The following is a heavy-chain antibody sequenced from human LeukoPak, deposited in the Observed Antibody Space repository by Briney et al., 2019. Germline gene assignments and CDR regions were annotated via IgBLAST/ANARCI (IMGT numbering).Heavy chain of an antibody. V-gene: IGHV3-7*01. CDR2: IQRHGSEK. Sequence: PGGSLRLSCAAPGFTFSDYWMTWVRQAPGKGLEWVASIQRHGSEKYHVDSVTGRFTISRDNAKNSLYLQMDSLRAEDTAVYYCTRLGHLTTGRRIFDYWGQGTLVTVSS. D-gene: IGHD1-1*01. CDR1: GFTFSDYW. CDR3: TRLGHLTTGRRIFDY. J-gene: IGHJ4*02.